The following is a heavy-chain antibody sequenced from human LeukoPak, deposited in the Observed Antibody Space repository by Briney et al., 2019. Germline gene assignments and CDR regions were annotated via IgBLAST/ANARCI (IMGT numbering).Heavy chain of an antibody. CDR2: ISGSGGST. J-gene: IGHJ5*02. Sequence: GGSLRLSCAASGFTFSSYAMSWVRQAPGKGLEWVSAISGSGGSTYYADSVKGRFTISRDNSKNTLYLQMNSLRAEDTAVYYCANLSGSGITGIYNWFDPWGQGTLVTVSS. D-gene: IGHD1-20*01. V-gene: IGHV3-23*01. CDR3: ANLSGSGITGIYNWFDP. CDR1: GFTFSSYA.